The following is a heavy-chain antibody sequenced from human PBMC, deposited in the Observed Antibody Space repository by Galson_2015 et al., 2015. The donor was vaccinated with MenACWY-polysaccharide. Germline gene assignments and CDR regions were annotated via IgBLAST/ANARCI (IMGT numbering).Heavy chain of an antibody. J-gene: IGHJ4*02. Sequence: QSGAEVKKPGESLQISCADSGHSFRSHWIGWVRQVPGKGLEWMGIIYPGDSDTRYSQSFQGKGTISADKSLATDSLQWNSLKASDTAIYYCARRWTGFGSGCIDSWGQGTLVTVSS. CDR3: ARRWTGFGSGCIDS. V-gene: IGHV5-51*03. CDR1: GHSFRSHW. D-gene: IGHD6-19*01. CDR2: IYPGDSDT.